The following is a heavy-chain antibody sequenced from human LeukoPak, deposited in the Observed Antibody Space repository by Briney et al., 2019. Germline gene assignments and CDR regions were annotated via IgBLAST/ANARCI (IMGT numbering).Heavy chain of an antibody. J-gene: IGHJ5*02. CDR1: GGSFSGYY. V-gene: IGHV4-34*01. D-gene: IGHD6-19*01. Sequence: PSETLSLTCAVYGGSFSGYYWSWIRQPPGKGLEWIGEINHSGSTNYNPSLKSRVTISVDTSKNQFSLQLNSVTPEDTAVYYCARDRGEGWNNWFDPWGQGTLVTVSS. CDR2: INHSGST. CDR3: ARDRGEGWNNWFDP.